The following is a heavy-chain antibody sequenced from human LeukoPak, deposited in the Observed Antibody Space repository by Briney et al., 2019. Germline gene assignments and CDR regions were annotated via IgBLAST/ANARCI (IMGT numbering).Heavy chain of an antibody. D-gene: IGHD1-26*01. J-gene: IGHJ4*02. V-gene: IGHV4-34*01. Sequence: SETLTLTCAVYGGSFSGYYWSWIRQPPGKGLEWIGEINHSGSTNYNPSLKSRVTISVDTSKNQFSLKLSSVTAADTAVYYCARGPQAGATFYWGQGTLVTVSS. CDR1: GGSFSGYY. CDR2: INHSGST. CDR3: ARGPQAGATFY.